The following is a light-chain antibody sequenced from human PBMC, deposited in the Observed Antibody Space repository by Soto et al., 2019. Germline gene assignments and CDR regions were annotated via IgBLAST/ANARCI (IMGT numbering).Light chain of an antibody. V-gene: IGLV1-40*01. CDR3: ESYGSSPSANFV. J-gene: IGLJ1*01. Sequence: QSVLTQPPSVSGAPGQRVTISCTGSSSNIVAGPDAHWYQQLPGTAPKLLIYGNDNRPSGFPERFSGSKSGTSASLAITGLRVDDEADYYCESYGSSPSANFVFGTGTKVTV. CDR1: SSNIVAGPD. CDR2: GND.